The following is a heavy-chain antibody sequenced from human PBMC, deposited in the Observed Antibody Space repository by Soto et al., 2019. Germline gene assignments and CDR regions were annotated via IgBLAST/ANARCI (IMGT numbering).Heavy chain of an antibody. Sequence: GASVKVSCKXSGGTFSSYAISWVRQAPGQGLEWMGGIIPIFGTANYAQKFQGRVTITADESTSTAYMELSSLRSEDTAVYYCARGIAARPWWFDPWGQGTLVTVSS. V-gene: IGHV1-69*13. CDR3: ARGIAARPWWFDP. CDR2: IIPIFGTA. J-gene: IGHJ5*02. D-gene: IGHD6-6*01. CDR1: GGTFSSYA.